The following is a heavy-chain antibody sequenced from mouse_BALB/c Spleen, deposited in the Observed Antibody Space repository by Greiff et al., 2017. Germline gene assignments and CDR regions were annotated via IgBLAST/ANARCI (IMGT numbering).Heavy chain of an antibody. CDR1: GFAFSSYD. J-gene: IGHJ2*01. CDR2: ISSGGGST. CDR3: ARHWDGPDY. V-gene: IGHV5-12-1*01. D-gene: IGHD2-3*01. Sequence: DVMLVESGGGLVKPGGSLKLSCAASGFAFSSYDMSWVRQTPEKRLEWVAYISSGGGSTYYPDTVKGRFTISRDNAKNTLYLQMSSLKSEDTAMYYCARHWDGPDYWGQGTTLTVSS.